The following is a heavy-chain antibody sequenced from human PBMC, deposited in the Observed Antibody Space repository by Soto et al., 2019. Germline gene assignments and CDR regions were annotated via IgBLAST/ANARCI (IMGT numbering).Heavy chain of an antibody. CDR1: GYTFTSYG. CDR2: ISAYNGNT. CDR3: ARDGTSGSPRGNWFDP. Sequence: ASVKVSCKASGYTFTSYGISWVRHAPGQGLEWMGWISAYNGNTNYAQKLQGRVTMTTDTSTSTAYMELRSLRSDDTAVYYCARDGTSGSPRGNWFDPWGQGTLVTVSS. D-gene: IGHD1-26*01. J-gene: IGHJ5*02. V-gene: IGHV1-18*04.